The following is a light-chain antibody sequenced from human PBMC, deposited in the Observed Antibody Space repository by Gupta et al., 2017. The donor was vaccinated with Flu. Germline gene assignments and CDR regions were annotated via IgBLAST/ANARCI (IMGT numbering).Light chain of an antibody. CDR3: QQSNSVPFT. V-gene: IGKV1-39*01. CDR2: GAS. Sequence: DIQMTQSPSSLSASVGDRVTITCRASQTISTHLNWYQQKPGIAPKLLIYGASTLQSGVPSRFSGSGSGTDFTLTISSLKPEDFATFYCQQSNSVPFTFGPGTKVDIK. J-gene: IGKJ3*01. CDR1: QTISTH.